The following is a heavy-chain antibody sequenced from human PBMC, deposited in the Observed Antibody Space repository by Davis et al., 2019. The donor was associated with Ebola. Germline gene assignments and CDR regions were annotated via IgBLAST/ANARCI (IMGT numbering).Heavy chain of an antibody. CDR3: TKDRREIYSGRYRGFDS. Sequence: PGGSLRLSCVVSGFAFDNYAFHWVRQAPGKGLEWVSGISWNSAGLGYADSVKGRFTVSRDNAKNSLFLQMNSLRAEDTALYYCTKDRREIYSGRYRGFDSWGQGTLVTVSS. J-gene: IGHJ4*02. CDR2: ISWNSAGL. V-gene: IGHV3-9*01. CDR1: GFAFDNYA. D-gene: IGHD1-26*01.